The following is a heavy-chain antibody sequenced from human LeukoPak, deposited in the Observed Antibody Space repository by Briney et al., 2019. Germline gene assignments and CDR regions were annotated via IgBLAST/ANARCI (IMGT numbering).Heavy chain of an antibody. V-gene: IGHV1-8*01. CDR3: AGLESGSYHPYYFDY. D-gene: IGHD1-26*01. CDR1: GYTFTSYD. Sequence: GASVKVSCKASGYTFTSYDINWVRQATGQGLEWMGWMNPNSGNTGYAQKFQGRVTMTRNTSISTAYMELGSLRSEDTAVYYCAGLESGSYHPYYFDYWGQGTLVTVSS. CDR2: MNPNSGNT. J-gene: IGHJ4*02.